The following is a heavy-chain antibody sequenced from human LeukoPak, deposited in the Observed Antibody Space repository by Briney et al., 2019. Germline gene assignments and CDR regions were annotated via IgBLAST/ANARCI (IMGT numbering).Heavy chain of an antibody. CDR1: GFTFSSYW. J-gene: IGHJ4*02. CDR3: ARGGRPWVAAGFRQFDY. CDR2: IKQDGSEK. V-gene: IGHV3-7*03. D-gene: IGHD6-13*01. Sequence: GGSLRLSCAASGFTFSSYWMSWVRQAPGKGLEWVANIKQDGSEKYYVDSVKGRFTISRDNAKNSLYLQMNSLRAEDTAVYYCARGGRPWVAAGFRQFDYWGQGTLVTVSS.